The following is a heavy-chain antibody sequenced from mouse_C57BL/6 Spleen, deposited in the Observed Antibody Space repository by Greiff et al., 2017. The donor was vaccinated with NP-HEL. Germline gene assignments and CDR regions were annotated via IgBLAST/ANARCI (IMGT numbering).Heavy chain of an antibody. CDR1: GYSITSGYG. V-gene: IGHV3-2*02. Sequence: EVQLQQSGPGLVKPSQSLSLTCTVTGYSITSGYGWNWIRQFPGNKLEWMGYISYSGSTNYNPSLKSRISITRDTSKNQVFLQLNSVTTEDTATYYCARTARIKYWGQGTTLTVSS. J-gene: IGHJ2*01. CDR2: ISYSGST. CDR3: ARTARIKY. D-gene: IGHD1-2*01.